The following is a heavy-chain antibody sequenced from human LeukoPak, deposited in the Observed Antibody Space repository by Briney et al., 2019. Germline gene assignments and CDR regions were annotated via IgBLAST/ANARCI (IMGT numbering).Heavy chain of an antibody. D-gene: IGHD3-22*01. V-gene: IGHV1-2*02. CDR1: GYSFTDYY. Sequence: GASVKVSCKASGYSFTDYYLHWVRQAPGQGLEWMGLINPNSGGTNYAQKFQGRVTMTRGTSISTAYMELSRLTSDDTAVFYCARAGLWDHSDSSGYHNGAFDIWGQGTMVTVSS. J-gene: IGHJ3*02. CDR3: ARAGLWDHSDSSGYHNGAFDI. CDR2: INPNSGGT.